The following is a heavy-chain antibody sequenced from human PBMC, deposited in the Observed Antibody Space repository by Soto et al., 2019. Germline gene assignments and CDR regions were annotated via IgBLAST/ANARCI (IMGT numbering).Heavy chain of an antibody. D-gene: IGHD2-2*01. CDR2: ISGSGGST. Sequence: PGVSLRLSCSASGFTFSSYAMSWVRQAPGKGLEWVSAISGSGGSTYYADSVKGRFTISRDNSKNTLYLQMNSLRAEDTAVYYCAKFKEDIVVVPAAGGMDVWGPGTTVTGS. J-gene: IGHJ6*02. CDR1: GFTFSSYA. CDR3: AKFKEDIVVVPAAGGMDV. V-gene: IGHV3-23*01.